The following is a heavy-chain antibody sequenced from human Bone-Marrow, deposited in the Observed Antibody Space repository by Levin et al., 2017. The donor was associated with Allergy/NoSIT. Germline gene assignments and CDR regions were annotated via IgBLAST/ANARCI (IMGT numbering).Heavy chain of an antibody. CDR3: ASLGYCSGGSCFWPNDYGDSDGT. CDR1: GGTFTNYA. V-gene: IGHV1-69*13. Sequence: AASVKVSCKASGGTFTNYAINWVRQAPGQGLEWMGGIIPMFGTAFYAEKFQGRVTIIADESTTTSHLELSSLRSEDTAIYYCASLGYCSGGSCFWPNDYGDSDGTWGQGTRVIVSS. CDR2: IIPMFGTA. D-gene: IGHD2-15*01. J-gene: IGHJ5*02.